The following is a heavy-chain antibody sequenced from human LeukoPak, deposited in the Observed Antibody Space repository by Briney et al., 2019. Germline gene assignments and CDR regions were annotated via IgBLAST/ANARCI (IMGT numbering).Heavy chain of an antibody. J-gene: IGHJ4*02. CDR1: GFTFSAYN. V-gene: IGHV3-48*01. CDR3: ARDSGYCSSTTCYLFDY. CDR2: VSSSSNTI. D-gene: IGHD2-2*01. Sequence: GGSLRLSCAASGFTFSAYNMNWVRQAPGKGLEWVSYVSSSSNTIYYADSVKGRFTISRDNAKNSLYLQMNSLRADDTAVYYCARDSGYCSSTTCYLFDYWGQGTLVTVSS.